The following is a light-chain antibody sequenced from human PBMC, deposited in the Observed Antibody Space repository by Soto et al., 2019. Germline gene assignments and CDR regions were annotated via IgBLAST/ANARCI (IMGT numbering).Light chain of an antibody. CDR3: QQSYSTPKT. Sequence: DIQMTQSPSSLSASVGDRVTITCRASQSISSFLNWYQQKPGKAPKLLIYAASSLQSGVPSRFSGSGSATDFALTISSLQPEDFAIYYCQQSYSTPKTFGQRTKVEIK. J-gene: IGKJ1*01. V-gene: IGKV1-39*01. CDR2: AAS. CDR1: QSISSF.